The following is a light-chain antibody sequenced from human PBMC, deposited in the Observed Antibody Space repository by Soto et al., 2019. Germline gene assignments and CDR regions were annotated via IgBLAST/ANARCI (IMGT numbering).Light chain of an antibody. Sequence: EIVLTQSACTLSLSAGERATLSCGASQSVSNNYLAWYQQKPGQAPRLLIYGASNRATGIPDRFSGSGSGTDFTLTISRLEPEDFAVYYCQQYSIWRTFGQGTKVDIK. J-gene: IGKJ1*01. CDR1: QSVSNNY. V-gene: IGKV3-20*01. CDR2: GAS. CDR3: QQYSIWRT.